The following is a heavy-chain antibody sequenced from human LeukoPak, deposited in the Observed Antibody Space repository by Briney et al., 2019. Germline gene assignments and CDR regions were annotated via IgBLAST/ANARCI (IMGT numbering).Heavy chain of an antibody. D-gene: IGHD6-19*01. CDR3: ARPYSSGWSAPDAFDI. Sequence: ASVKVSCKASGYTFTSYGISWVRQAPGQGLEWMGWISAYNGNTNYAQKLQGRVTMTTGTSTSTAYMELRSLRSEDTAVYYCARPYSSGWSAPDAFDIWGQGTMVTVSS. CDR2: ISAYNGNT. CDR1: GYTFTSYG. V-gene: IGHV1-18*01. J-gene: IGHJ3*02.